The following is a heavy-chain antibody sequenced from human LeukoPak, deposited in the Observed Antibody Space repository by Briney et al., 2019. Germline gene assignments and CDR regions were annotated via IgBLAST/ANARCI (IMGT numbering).Heavy chain of an antibody. CDR3: ARVRGSYYDFWSGYLAVDAFDI. V-gene: IGHV4-4*02. D-gene: IGHD3-3*01. Sequence: SETLSLTCAVSGGSISSSNWWSWVRQPPGKGLEWIGEIYHSGSTNYNPSLKSRVTISVDKSKNQFSLKLSSVTAADTAVYYCARVRGSYYDFWSGYLAVDAFDIWGQGTMVTVPS. J-gene: IGHJ3*02. CDR1: GGSISSSNW. CDR2: IYHSGST.